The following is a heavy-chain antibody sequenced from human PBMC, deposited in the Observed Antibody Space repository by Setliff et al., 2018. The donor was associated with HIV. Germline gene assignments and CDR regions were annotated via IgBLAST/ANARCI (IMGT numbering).Heavy chain of an antibody. CDR1: GYSISSGYS. D-gene: IGHD3-22*01. CDR3: ASRDTSRYFDDY. V-gene: IGHV4-30-2*05. CDR2: IYYSGST. J-gene: IGHJ4*02. Sequence: SETLSLTCTVSGYSISSGYSWSWIRQPPGKGLEWIGYIYYSGSTYFNPSLKSRVSISTDTSKNQFSLKLTSVTAADTAVYYCASRDTSRYFDDYWGQGTLVTVSS.